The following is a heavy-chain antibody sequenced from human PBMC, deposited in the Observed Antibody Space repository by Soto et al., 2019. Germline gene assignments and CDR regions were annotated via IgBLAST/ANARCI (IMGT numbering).Heavy chain of an antibody. V-gene: IGHV4-31*03. CDR1: GGSISSGGYY. CDR2: IYYSGST. CDR3: ARQNYDSSGTAVDV. J-gene: IGHJ6*02. Sequence: QVQLQESGPGLVKPSQTLSLTCTVSGGSISSGGYYWSWIRQHPGKGLEWIVYIYYSGSTYYNPSLKSRVTISVDTSKNHFSLKLSSVTAADTAVYYCARQNYDSSGTAVDVWGQGTTVTVSS. D-gene: IGHD3-22*01.